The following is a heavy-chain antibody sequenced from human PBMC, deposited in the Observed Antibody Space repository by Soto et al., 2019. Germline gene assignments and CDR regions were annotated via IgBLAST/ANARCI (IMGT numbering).Heavy chain of an antibody. J-gene: IGHJ4*02. CDR2: INAGNGNT. CDR1: GYTFTSYA. CDR3: ARGEYCSGGSCHILSPFHY. Sequence: QVQLVQSGAEVKKPGASVKVSCKASGYTFTSYAMHWVRQAPGQRLEWMGWINAGNGNTKYSQKFQGRVTITRDTSASTAYMELSSLRSEDTAVYYCARGEYCSGGSCHILSPFHYLGQGTLVTVSS. V-gene: IGHV1-3*01. D-gene: IGHD2-15*01.